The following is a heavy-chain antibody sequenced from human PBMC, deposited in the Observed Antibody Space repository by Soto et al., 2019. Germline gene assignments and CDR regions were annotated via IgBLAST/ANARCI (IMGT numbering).Heavy chain of an antibody. CDR1: GFTFSSYW. D-gene: IGHD3-9*01. CDR2: IKQDGSEK. Sequence: EVQLVESGGGLVQPGGSLRLSCAASGFTFSSYWMSWVRQAPGKGLEWVANIKQDGSEKYYVDSVKGRFTISRDNAKNXXYXQXXSLRAEDTAVYYCARDRPTYYDILTGYYLVGWFAPWGQGTLVTVSS. V-gene: IGHV3-7*04. CDR3: ARDRPTYYDILTGYYLVGWFAP. J-gene: IGHJ5*02.